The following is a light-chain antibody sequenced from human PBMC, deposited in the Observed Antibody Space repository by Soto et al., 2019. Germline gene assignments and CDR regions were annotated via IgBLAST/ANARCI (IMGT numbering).Light chain of an antibody. V-gene: IGLV2-8*01. CDR2: EVT. J-gene: IGLJ1*01. CDR1: SSDVGGYNY. CDR3: SSYAGSDNAV. Sequence: QSALTQPPSASGSPGQSVTISCTGTSSDVGGYNYVSWYQQHPGKAPKLIIYEVTKRPSGVPDRFSGSKSGNTASLTVSGLQAEDEDDYYCSSYAGSDNAVFGTGTKVTVL.